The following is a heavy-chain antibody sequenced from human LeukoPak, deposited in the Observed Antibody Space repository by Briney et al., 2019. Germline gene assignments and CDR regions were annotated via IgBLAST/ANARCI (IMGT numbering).Heavy chain of an antibody. CDR2: ISGYNGNT. D-gene: IGHD3-9*01. CDR3: ARVASDGFFTGPYLEY. V-gene: IGHV1-18*01. Sequence: GASVKVSCKDSSYSFTDYGFTWVRQAPGQGLEYMGWISGYNGNTNYAGKLQDRVTLTTDASTTTVYMELRSLTSDDTAVYYCARVASDGFFTGPYLEYWGQRTLVTVSS. CDR1: SYSFTDYG. J-gene: IGHJ4*02.